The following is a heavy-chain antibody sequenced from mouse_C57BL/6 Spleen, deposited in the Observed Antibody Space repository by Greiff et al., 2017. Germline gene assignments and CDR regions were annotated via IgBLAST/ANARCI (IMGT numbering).Heavy chain of an antibody. CDR3: ARHTDYYGSRGAMDK. CDR2: IWSDGST. CDR1: GFSLTSYG. V-gene: IGHV2-6-1*01. D-gene: IGHD1-1*01. J-gene: IGHJ4*01. Sequence: QVQLKQSGPGLVAPSQSLSITCTVSGFSLTSYGVHWVRQPPGKGLEWLVVIWSDGSTTYNSALKSRLSISKDNSKSQVFLKMNSLQTDDTAMYYCARHTDYYGSRGAMDKRGQGTSVTVSS.